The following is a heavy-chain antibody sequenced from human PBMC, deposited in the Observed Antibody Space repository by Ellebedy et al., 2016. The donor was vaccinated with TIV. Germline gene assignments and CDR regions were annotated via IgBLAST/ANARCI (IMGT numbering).Heavy chain of an antibody. J-gene: IGHJ4*02. V-gene: IGHV4-59*08. D-gene: IGHD1-26*01. CDR1: GGSISSYY. CDR2: IYDSGST. CDR3: ARRRWDGWELRD. Sequence: MPSETLSLTCTVPGGSISSYYWSWIRQPPGQGLAWIGYIYDSGSTNYNPSLKSRVTTSLDTSKNQFSLKLSSVTAADTAVYYCARRRWDGWELRDWGQGTLVTVSS.